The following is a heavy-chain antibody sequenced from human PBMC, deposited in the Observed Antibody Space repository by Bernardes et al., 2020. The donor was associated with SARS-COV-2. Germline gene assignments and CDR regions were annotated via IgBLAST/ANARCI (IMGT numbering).Heavy chain of an antibody. CDR3: SRESWEYDTGGYSH. CDR2: TSQSGTT. CDR1: GGSVSSINW. Sequence: SETLSLTCAVSGGSVSSINWWSCVIRPPGKGLEWLGETSQSGTTNYNPSLRGRVTILVDKSKNQFSLKLSSVTAADTAVYYCSRESWEYDTGGYSHWGQGILVTVSS. V-gene: IGHV4-4*02. D-gene: IGHD3-22*01. J-gene: IGHJ4*02.